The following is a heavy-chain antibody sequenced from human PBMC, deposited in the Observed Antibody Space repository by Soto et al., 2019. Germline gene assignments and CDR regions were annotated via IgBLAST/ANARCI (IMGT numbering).Heavy chain of an antibody. J-gene: IGHJ6*02. CDR3: AKDEIRVMVRGVPFYYYYGMDV. CDR2: ISYDGSNR. V-gene: IGHV3-30-3*01. D-gene: IGHD3-10*01. Sequence: GGSLRLSCAASGFTFSRYAMHWVRQAPGKGLEWVAIISYDGSNRDYADSVKGRFTISRDSSKNTLYLQMNSLRAEDTALYYCAKDEIRVMVRGVPFYYYYGMDVWSQGTTVTVSS. CDR1: GFTFSRYA.